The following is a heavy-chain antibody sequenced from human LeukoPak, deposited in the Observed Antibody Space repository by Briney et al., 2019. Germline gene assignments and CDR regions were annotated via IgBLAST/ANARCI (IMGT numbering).Heavy chain of an antibody. V-gene: IGHV3-7*01. J-gene: IGHJ4*02. CDR3: ARSVWSRYCSGGSCRRYYFDY. Sequence: GGSLRLSCAASGFTFSSYAMSWVRQAPGKGLEWVANIKQDGSEKYYVDSVKGRFTISRDNAKNSLYLQMNSLRAEDTAVYYCARSVWSRYCSGGSCRRYYFDYWGQGTLVTVSS. CDR1: GFTFSSYA. CDR2: IKQDGSEK. D-gene: IGHD2-15*01.